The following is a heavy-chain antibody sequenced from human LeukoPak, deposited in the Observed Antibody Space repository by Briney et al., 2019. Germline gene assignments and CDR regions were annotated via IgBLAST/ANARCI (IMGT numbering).Heavy chain of an antibody. D-gene: IGHD4-11*01. CDR1: GFTFSSYA. J-gene: IGHJ4*02. Sequence: GGSLRLSCAASGFTFSSYAMHWVRQAPGKGLEWVAVISYDGSNKYYADSVKGRLTISRDNAKNSLYLQMNSLRAEDTAVYYCARAGGGTTVTTYYWGQGTLVTVSS. V-gene: IGHV3-30-3*01. CDR2: ISYDGSNK. CDR3: ARAGGGTTVTTYY.